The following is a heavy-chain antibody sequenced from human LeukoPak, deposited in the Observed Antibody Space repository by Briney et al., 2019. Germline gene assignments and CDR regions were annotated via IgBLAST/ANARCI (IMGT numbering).Heavy chain of an antibody. Sequence: EAGGSLRLSCAASGFTFSNAWMSWVRQAPGKGLEWVGRIKSKTDGGTTEYAAPVKGRFTISRDDSKNTLYIQINSLKTEDPGVVYCATDVATVNVYWGQEALVTVSS. D-gene: IGHD5-12*01. CDR2: IKSKTDGGTT. J-gene: IGHJ4*02. V-gene: IGHV3-15*01. CDR1: GFTFSNAW. CDR3: ATDVATVNVY.